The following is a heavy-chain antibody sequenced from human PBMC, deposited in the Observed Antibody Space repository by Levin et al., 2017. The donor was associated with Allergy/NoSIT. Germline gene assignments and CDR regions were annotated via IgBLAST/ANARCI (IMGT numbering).Heavy chain of an antibody. Sequence: ASVKVSCKVSGYTLTELSIHWVRQAPGKGLEWMGGFDPEDGETIYAQKFQGRVTMTEDTSTDTAYMELSSLRSEDTAVYYCATDLSSGWYYWFDPWGQGTLVTVSS. CDR3: ATDLSSGWYYWFDP. V-gene: IGHV1-24*01. CDR2: FDPEDGET. D-gene: IGHD6-19*01. J-gene: IGHJ5*02. CDR1: GYTLTELS.